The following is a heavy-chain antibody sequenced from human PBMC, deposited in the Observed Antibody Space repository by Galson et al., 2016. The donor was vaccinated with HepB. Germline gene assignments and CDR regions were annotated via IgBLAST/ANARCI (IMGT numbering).Heavy chain of an antibody. J-gene: IGHJ4*02. CDR2: MYCSGNT. D-gene: IGHD2-2*01. V-gene: IGHV4-39*01. CDR1: GGSISSSYY. Sequence: SETLSLTCTVSGGSISSSYYWGWIRQPPGKGLEWIGSMYCSGNTYYNPSLKSRVTISVDTSKNQFSLQLSSVTAADTAVYYCARAHCSTVGCNHPYYFDNWGQGTLVTVSS. CDR3: ARAHCSTVGCNHPYYFDN.